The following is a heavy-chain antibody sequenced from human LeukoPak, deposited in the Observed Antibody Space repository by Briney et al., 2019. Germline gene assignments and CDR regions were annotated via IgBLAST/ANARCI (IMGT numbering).Heavy chain of an antibody. CDR3: ARGLDGYSYYYYYGMDV. V-gene: IGHV2-70*11. J-gene: IGHJ6*02. Sequence: SGPALVKPTQTLTLTCTFSGFSLSTSGMCVSWIRQPPGKALEWLARLDWDDDKYYSTSLKTRLTISKDTSKNQVVLTMTNMDPVDTATYYCARGLDGYSYYYYYGMDVWGQGTTVTVSS. CDR2: LDWDDDK. D-gene: IGHD5-24*01. CDR1: GFSLSTSGMC.